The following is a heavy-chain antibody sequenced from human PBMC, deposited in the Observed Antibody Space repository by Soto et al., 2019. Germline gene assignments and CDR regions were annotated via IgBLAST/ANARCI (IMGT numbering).Heavy chain of an antibody. CDR2: IYYSGST. D-gene: IGHD1-26*01. Sequence: SETLSLTCTVSGGSISSGGYYWSWIRQPPGKGLEWIGYIYYSGSTNYNPSLKSRVTISVDTSKNQFSLKLSSVTAADTAVYYCARVWDYYYYMDVWGKGATVTVSS. CDR1: GGSISSGGYY. J-gene: IGHJ6*03. V-gene: IGHV4-61*08. CDR3: ARVWDYYYYMDV.